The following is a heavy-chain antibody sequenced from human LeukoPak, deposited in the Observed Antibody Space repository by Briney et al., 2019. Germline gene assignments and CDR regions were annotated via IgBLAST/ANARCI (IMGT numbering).Heavy chain of an antibody. D-gene: IGHD3-22*01. Sequence: PGGSLRLSCAASGFTFSSYSMNWVRQAPGKVLEWVSSISSSSSYIYYADSVKGRFTISRDNAKNSLYLQMNSLRAEDTAVYYCAREGLNYYDSSGNDYWGQGTLVTVSS. CDR3: AREGLNYYDSSGNDY. CDR2: ISSSSSYI. V-gene: IGHV3-21*01. J-gene: IGHJ4*02. CDR1: GFTFSSYS.